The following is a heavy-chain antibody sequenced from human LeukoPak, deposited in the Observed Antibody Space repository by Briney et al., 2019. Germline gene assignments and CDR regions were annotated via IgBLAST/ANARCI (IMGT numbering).Heavy chain of an antibody. V-gene: IGHV3-21*01. CDR1: GFTFSSYS. D-gene: IGHD2-2*01. Sequence: GGSLRLSCAASGFTFSSYSMNWVRQAPGKGLEWVSSISSSGSYIYYADSVKGRFTISRDNAKNTLYLQMNSLRAEDTAVYYCASQWVYCSSTSCPTDYYYYYGMDVWGQGTTVTVSS. J-gene: IGHJ6*02. CDR3: ASQWVYCSSTSCPTDYYYYYGMDV. CDR2: ISSSGSYI.